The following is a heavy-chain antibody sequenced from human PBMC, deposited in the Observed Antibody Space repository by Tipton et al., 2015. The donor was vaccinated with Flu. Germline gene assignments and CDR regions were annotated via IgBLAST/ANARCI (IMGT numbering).Heavy chain of an antibody. CDR1: GGSFSGYY. Sequence: GLVKPSETLSLTCAVYGGSFSGYYWSWIRQPPGKGLEWIGEINHSGSTNYNPSLKSRVTISVDTSKNQFSLKLSSVTAADTAVYYCARTGFVVVPAAIRNWFDPWGQGTLVTVSS. CDR2: INHSGST. J-gene: IGHJ5*02. V-gene: IGHV4-34*01. CDR3: ARTGFVVVPAAIRNWFDP. D-gene: IGHD2-2*01.